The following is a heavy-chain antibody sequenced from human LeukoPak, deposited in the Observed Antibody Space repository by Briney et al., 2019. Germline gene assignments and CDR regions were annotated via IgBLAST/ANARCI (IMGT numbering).Heavy chain of an antibody. D-gene: IGHD6-6*01. CDR1: GGTFSGYA. V-gene: IGHV1-69*10. J-gene: IGHJ3*02. CDR3: ARDNQGASSSSHAFDI. CDR2: IIPIFGIA. Sequence: GASVTVSCKASGGTFSGYAISWVRQAPGQGLEWMGGIIPIFGIANYAQKFQGRVTITADKSTSTAYMELSSLRSEDTAVYYCARDNQGASSSSHAFDIWGQGTMVTVSS.